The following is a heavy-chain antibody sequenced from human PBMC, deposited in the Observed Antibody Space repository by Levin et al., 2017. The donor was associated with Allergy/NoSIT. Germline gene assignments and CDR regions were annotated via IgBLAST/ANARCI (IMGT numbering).Heavy chain of an antibody. CDR3: ARGLNIVGATDLAPYYFDY. D-gene: IGHD1-26*01. J-gene: IGHJ4*02. CDR2: INHSGST. Sequence: PSETPSLTCAVYGGSFSGYYWSWIRQPPGKGLEWIGEINHSGSTNYNPSLKSRVTISVDTSKNQFSLKLSSVTAADTAVYYCARGLNIVGATDLAPYYFDYWGQGTLVTVSS. V-gene: IGHV4-34*01. CDR1: GGSFSGYY.